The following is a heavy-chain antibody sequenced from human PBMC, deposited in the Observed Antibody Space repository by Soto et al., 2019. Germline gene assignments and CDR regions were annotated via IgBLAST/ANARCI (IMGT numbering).Heavy chain of an antibody. V-gene: IGHV3-30*18. J-gene: IGHJ4*02. CDR3: AKDQGVPAAIGLDY. CDR1: GFTFSSYA. Sequence: GGSLRLSCAASGFTFSSYAMHWVRQAPGKGLEWVAVISYDGSNKYYADSVKGRFTISRDNSKNTLYLQMNSLRAEDTAVYYCAKDQGVPAAIGLDYWGQGT. CDR2: ISYDGSNK. D-gene: IGHD2-2*01.